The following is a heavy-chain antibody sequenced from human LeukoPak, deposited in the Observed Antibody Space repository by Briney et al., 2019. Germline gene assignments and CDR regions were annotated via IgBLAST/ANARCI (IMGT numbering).Heavy chain of an antibody. CDR1: GGSISSYY. V-gene: IGHV4-59*01. CDR3: ARDGDSSGP. D-gene: IGHD6-19*01. Sequence: PSETLSLTCTVSGGSISSYYWSWIRQPPGKGLEWIGYIYYSGSTNYNPSLKSRVTISVDTSKNQFSLKLSSVTAADTAVYYCARDGDSSGPWGQGTLVTVSS. J-gene: IGHJ5*02. CDR2: IYYSGST.